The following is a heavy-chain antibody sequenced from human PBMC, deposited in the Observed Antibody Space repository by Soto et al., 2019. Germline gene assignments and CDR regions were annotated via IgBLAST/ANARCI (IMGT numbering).Heavy chain of an antibody. V-gene: IGHV3-72*01. CDR1: GFSFSDQW. CDR2: IRNKANGYTT. D-gene: IGHD1-26*01. J-gene: IGHJ4*02. CDR3: AKEPTNDQWELLHFDS. Sequence: GGSLRLSGAASGFSFSDQWMDWVRQAPGKGLEWLGRIRNKANGYTTEYAASVRGRISISRDDSKNSLFLQVTNLKIEDTAVYFCAKEPTNDQWELLHFDSWGQGNLVTVSS.